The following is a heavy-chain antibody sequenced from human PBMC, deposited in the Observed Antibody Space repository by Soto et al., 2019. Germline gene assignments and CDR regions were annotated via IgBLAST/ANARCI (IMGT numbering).Heavy chain of an antibody. CDR1: GFTFSSYA. CDR2: ISGSGGST. V-gene: IGHV3-23*01. Sequence: EVQLLESGGGLVQPGGSLRLSCAASGFTFSSYAMSWVRQAPRKGLEWVSAISGSGGSTYYADSVKGRFTISRDNSKNTLYLQMNSLRAEDTAVYYCAKDLIAVVWYGLDYWGQGTLVTVSS. J-gene: IGHJ4*02. CDR3: AKDLIAVVWYGLDY. D-gene: IGHD6-19*01.